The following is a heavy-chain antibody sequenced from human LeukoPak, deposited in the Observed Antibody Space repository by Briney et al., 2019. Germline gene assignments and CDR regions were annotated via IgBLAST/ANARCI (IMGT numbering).Heavy chain of an antibody. CDR1: GFTFDDYA. Sequence: GGSLRLSCAASGFTFDDYAMHWVRQAPGKGLEWVSGISWNSGSIGYADSVKGRFTISRDNAKNSLYLQMNSLRAEDTALYYFAKQWRGYYTGGFDYWGQGTLVTVSS. D-gene: IGHD3-3*01. CDR2: ISWNSGSI. V-gene: IGHV3-9*01. J-gene: IGHJ4*02. CDR3: AKQWRGYYTGGFDY.